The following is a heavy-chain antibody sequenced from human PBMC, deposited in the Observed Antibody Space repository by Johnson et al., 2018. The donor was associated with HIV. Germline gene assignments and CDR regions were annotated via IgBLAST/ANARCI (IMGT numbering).Heavy chain of an antibody. CDR3: PVDTEAFDI. J-gene: IGHJ3*02. V-gene: IGHV3-30*04. D-gene: IGHD1-14*01. CDR2: ISYDGSNK. Sequence: VQLVESGGGVVQPGRSLRLSCAASGFTFSSYAMHWIRQAPGKGLEWVVVISYDGSNKYFADSVKGRFTISRDKSRNTLYLQMNSLRAEDTAVYYCPVDTEAFDIWGQGTMVTVSS. CDR1: GFTFSSYA.